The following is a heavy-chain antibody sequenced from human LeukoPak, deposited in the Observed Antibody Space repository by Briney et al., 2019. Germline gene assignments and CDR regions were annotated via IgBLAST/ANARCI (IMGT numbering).Heavy chain of an antibody. CDR1: GGSISGYY. CDR3: ARDYGDYVVDR. CDR2: IYYSGTT. V-gene: IGHV4-59*01. J-gene: IGHJ4*02. D-gene: IGHD4-17*01. Sequence: SETLSLTCTVSGGSISGYYWSWIRQPPGKGLEWIGFIYYSGTTNYNPSLKSRVNMSLDTSKNQFSLKLSSVTAADTAVYYCARDYGDYVVDRWGQGTLVTVSS.